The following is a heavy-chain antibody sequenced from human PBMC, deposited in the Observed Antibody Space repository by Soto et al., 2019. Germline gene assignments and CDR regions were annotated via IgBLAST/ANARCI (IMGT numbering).Heavy chain of an antibody. CDR2: ISWNSGGM. CDR3: AKDQRGILRYGGAWQN. D-gene: IGHD2-21*02. J-gene: IGHJ4*02. Sequence: EVQLVESGGGLIQPGGSLRLSCIASGFHFGDHAMHWVRQAPGKGLEWVSGISWNSGGMDYANSVKGRFTIYRDNAKNSLYLQLSSLRPEVSALYYCAKDQRGILRYGGAWQNWGQGTLVTVSS. V-gene: IGHV3-9*01. CDR1: GFHFGDHA.